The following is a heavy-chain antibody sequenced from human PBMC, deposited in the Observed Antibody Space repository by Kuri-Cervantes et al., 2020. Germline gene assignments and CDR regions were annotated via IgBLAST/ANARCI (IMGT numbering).Heavy chain of an antibody. V-gene: IGHV3-23*01. Sequence: LSLTCAASGFSFSSYAMSWVRQAPGKGLEWVSAISGSGGSTYYADSVKGRFTISRDNSKNTLYLQMNSLRAEDTAVYYCARSRGDGWFDPWGQGTLVTVSS. J-gene: IGHJ5*02. CDR3: ARSRGDGWFDP. CDR2: ISGSGGST. D-gene: IGHD4-17*01. CDR1: GFSFSSYA.